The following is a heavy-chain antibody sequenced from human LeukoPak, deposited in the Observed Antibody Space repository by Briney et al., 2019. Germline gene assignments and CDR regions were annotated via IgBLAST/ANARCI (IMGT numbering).Heavy chain of an antibody. CDR1: GGSISSSSYY. V-gene: IGHV4-39*07. D-gene: IGHD2-15*01. CDR3: ARAIREVVVVAATPFDY. Sequence: SETLSLTCTVSGGSISSSSYYWGWIRQPPGKGLEWIGSIYYSGSTYYNPSLKSRVTISVDTSKNQFSLKLSSVTAADTAVYYRARAIREVVVVAATPFDYWGQGTLVTVSS. CDR2: IYYSGST. J-gene: IGHJ4*02.